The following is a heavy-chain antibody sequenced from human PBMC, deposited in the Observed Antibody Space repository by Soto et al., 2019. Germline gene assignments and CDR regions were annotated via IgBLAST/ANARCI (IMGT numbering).Heavy chain of an antibody. CDR3: ARMYYYDSSGYQILFDY. Sequence: SETLSLTCTVSGGSISSGGYYWSWIGQHPGKGLEWIGYIYYSGSTYYNPSLKSRVTISVDTSKTQFSLKLSSVTAADTAVYYCARMYYYDSSGYQILFDYWGQRSLVTVSS. CDR1: GGSISSGGYY. V-gene: IGHV4-31*03. J-gene: IGHJ4*02. CDR2: IYYSGST. D-gene: IGHD3-22*01.